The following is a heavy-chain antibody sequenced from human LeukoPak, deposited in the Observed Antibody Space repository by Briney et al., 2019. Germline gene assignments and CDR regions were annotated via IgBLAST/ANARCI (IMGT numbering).Heavy chain of an antibody. Sequence: SETLSLTCAVYGGSFSGYYWSWIRQPPGKGLEWIGEINHSGSTNYNPSLKSRVTISVDTSKNQFSLKLSSVTAADTAVYYCARANALGGGYTNHWGQGTLVTVSS. V-gene: IGHV4-34*01. CDR3: ARANALGGGYTNH. D-gene: IGHD3-16*01. CDR1: GGSFSGYY. CDR2: INHSGST. J-gene: IGHJ5*02.